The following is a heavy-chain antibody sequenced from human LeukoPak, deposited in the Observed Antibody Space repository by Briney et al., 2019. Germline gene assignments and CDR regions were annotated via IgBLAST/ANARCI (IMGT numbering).Heavy chain of an antibody. Sequence: QTGGSLRLSCAVSGFTFSSYAMTWVRQAPGKGLEWVSGISGSGGTTSYADSVKGRFTISRDNSKNTLYLQMNSLRAEDTAVYYCARIAYYYYYMDVWGKGTTVTISS. CDR2: ISGSGGTT. V-gene: IGHV3-23*01. CDR3: ARIAYYYYYMDV. J-gene: IGHJ6*03. CDR1: GFTFSSYA.